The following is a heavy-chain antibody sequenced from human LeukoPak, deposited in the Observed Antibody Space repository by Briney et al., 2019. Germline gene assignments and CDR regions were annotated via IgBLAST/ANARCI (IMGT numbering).Heavy chain of an antibody. CDR1: GGSISTSSNY. V-gene: IGHV4-39*01. J-gene: IGHJ3*02. CDR2: IYYSGST. Sequence: PSETLSLTCTVSGGSISTSSNYWGWIRQPPGQGLEWIGSIYYSGSTYYNPSLKSRVTISIDTSKNQFSLKLSSVTAADTAVYYCARGPRGTRTLLIWGQGTMVTVSS. CDR3: ARGPRGTRTLLI. D-gene: IGHD3-16*01.